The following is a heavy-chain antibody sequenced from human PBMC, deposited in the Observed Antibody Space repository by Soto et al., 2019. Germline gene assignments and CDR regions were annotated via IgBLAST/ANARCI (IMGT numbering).Heavy chain of an antibody. Sequence: PGGSLRLSCAASGFTFSSYGMHWVRQAPGKGLEWVAVISYDGSNQYYADSVKGRFTISRDNSKNTPYLQMNSLRAEDTAVYYCARDVGGSYATPFDYWGQGTLVTVSA. V-gene: IGHV3-30*03. CDR2: ISYDGSNQ. J-gene: IGHJ4*02. CDR3: ARDVGGSYATPFDY. CDR1: GFTFSSYG. D-gene: IGHD1-26*01.